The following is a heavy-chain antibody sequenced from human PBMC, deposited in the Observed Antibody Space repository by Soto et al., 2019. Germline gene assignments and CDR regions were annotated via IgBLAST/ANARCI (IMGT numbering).Heavy chain of an antibody. V-gene: IGHV4-59*01. D-gene: IGHD3-16*01. CDR1: GGSISSYY. CDR2: IYYSGST. J-gene: IGHJ6*03. CDR3: ARDGVNYYYYMDV. Sequence: SXXTLSLPFTVAGGSISSYYWRWIRQPPGKGLEWIGYIYYSGSTNYNPSLKSRVTISVDTSKNQFSLKLSSVHAADTAVYYCARDGVNYYYYMDVWGKGTTVTVSS.